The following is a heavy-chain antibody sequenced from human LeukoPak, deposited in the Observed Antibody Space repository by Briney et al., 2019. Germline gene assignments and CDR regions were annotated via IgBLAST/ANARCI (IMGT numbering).Heavy chain of an antibody. CDR1: GFSLSTRGMC. Sequence: SGPALVKPTQTLTLTCTFSGFSLSTRGMCVSWIRHLPGRALEGLAHIDWDDDKYYSTSLKTRLTISKDTSKNQVVITMTNMDPVDTATYYCARMPISVAGTSGHSAFDIWGQGTMVTVS. V-gene: IGHV2-70*01. CDR3: ARMPISVAGTSGHSAFDI. CDR2: IDWDDDK. D-gene: IGHD6-19*01. J-gene: IGHJ3*02.